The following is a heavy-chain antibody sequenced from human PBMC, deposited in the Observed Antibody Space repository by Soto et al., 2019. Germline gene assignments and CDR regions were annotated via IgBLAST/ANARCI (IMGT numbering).Heavy chain of an antibody. V-gene: IGHV4-59*08. J-gene: IGHJ3*02. CDR2: IYYSGST. Sequence: QLQLQEPGPGLVKPSETLSLTCTVYGCSISSYYWSWIRQPPGKGLEWIGYIYYSGSTNYHPALESRVTITIDTSKNQLALQLSSVLGGGPAVYYFQRRYGGAFDTWGQGTMVTVPS. D-gene: IGHD3-16*01. CDR1: GCSISSYY. CDR3: QRRYGGAFDT.